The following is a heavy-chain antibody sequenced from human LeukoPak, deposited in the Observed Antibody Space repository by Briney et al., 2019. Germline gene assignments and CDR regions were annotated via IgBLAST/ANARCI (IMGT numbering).Heavy chain of an antibody. J-gene: IGHJ4*02. CDR1: GGSISSYY. CDR3: AGARVNTAMADEGYFDY. Sequence: SETLSLTCTVSGGSISSYYWSWIRQPAGKGLEWIGRIYTSGSTNYNPSLKSRVTMSVDTSKNQFSLKLSSVTAADTAVYYCAGARVNTAMADEGYFDYWGQGTLVTVSS. CDR2: IYTSGST. V-gene: IGHV4-4*07. D-gene: IGHD5-18*01.